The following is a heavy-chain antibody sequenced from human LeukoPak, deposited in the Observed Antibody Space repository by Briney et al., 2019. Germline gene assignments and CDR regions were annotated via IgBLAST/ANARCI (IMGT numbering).Heavy chain of an antibody. CDR1: GYTLTELS. J-gene: IGHJ4*02. Sequence: ASVTVSCKVSGYTLTELSMHWVGQAHGKGLEWMGGFDPEDGETIYAQKFQGRVTMTEDTSTDTAYVELSSLRSEDTAVYYCATQASTSTTVTTFDYWGQGTLVTVSS. CDR3: ATQASTSTTVTTFDY. V-gene: IGHV1-24*01. D-gene: IGHD4-17*01. CDR2: FDPEDGET.